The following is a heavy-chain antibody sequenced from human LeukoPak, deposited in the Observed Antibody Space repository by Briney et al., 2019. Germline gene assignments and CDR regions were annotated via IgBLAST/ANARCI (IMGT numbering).Heavy chain of an antibody. Sequence: GGSLRLSCAASGFTFDSYSMSWVRQAPGKGLQWVSYISSNIITTYYADSVRGRFIVSRDNAKNSLYLQINSLRAEDTAVYYCAGSTLWSGIFQYWGQGTLVTVSS. CDR1: GFTFDSYS. CDR2: ISSNIITT. CDR3: AGSTLWSGIFQY. D-gene: IGHD3-3*01. V-gene: IGHV3-48*01. J-gene: IGHJ1*01.